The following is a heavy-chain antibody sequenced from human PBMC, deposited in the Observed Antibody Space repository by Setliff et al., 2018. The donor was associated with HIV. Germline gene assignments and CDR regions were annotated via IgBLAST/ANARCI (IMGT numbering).Heavy chain of an antibody. CDR3: ARAFGSGSYRWFDP. D-gene: IGHD3-10*01. CDR2: IYHSGIT. J-gene: IGHJ5*02. CDR1: GYSISIGYY. V-gene: IGHV4-38-2*01. Sequence: TETLSLTCAVSGYSISIGYYWGWIRQAPGKGLEWIGNIYHSGITYYNPSLKSRVTISVDTSKNQFSLRLSSVTAADTAVYYCARAFGSGSYRWFDPWGQGTLVTVSS.